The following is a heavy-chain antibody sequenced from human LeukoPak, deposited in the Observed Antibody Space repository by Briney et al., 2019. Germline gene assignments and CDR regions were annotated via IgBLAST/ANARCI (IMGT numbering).Heavy chain of an antibody. Sequence: ASVKVSCKASGYTFTRNYMHWVRQAPGQGLEWMGVISPSGSSTSYAQKFQGRVTMTRDTSTSIVYMDLSSLRSDDTAVYYCARGGRRQSDFWSGYCYWGQGTLVTVSS. CDR1: GYTFTRNY. D-gene: IGHD3-3*01. V-gene: IGHV1-46*01. CDR3: ARGGRRQSDFWSGYCY. CDR2: ISPSGSST. J-gene: IGHJ4*02.